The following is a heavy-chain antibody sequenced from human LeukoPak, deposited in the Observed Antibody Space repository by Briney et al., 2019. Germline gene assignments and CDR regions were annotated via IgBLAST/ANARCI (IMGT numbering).Heavy chain of an antibody. Sequence: ASVKVSCKASGYTFTSYGISWVRQAPGQGLEWMGWISAYNGNTNYAQKLQGGVTMTTDTSTSTAYMELRSLRSDDTAVYYCARAMYYDILTGYYPFDYWGQGTLVTVSS. CDR1: GYTFTSYG. J-gene: IGHJ4*02. D-gene: IGHD3-9*01. CDR3: ARAMYYDILTGYYPFDY. V-gene: IGHV1-18*01. CDR2: ISAYNGNT.